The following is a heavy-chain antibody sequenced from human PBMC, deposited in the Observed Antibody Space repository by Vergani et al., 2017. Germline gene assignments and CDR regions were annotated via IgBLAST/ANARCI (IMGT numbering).Heavy chain of an antibody. CDR3: AKDGGLGSCDSXRCPPLLIDYVDV. CDR1: GFAFSSYA. Sequence: EGQLLESGEGLVQPGGSLRLSCAASGFAFSSYAMTWVRQGPGKGLEWVSGISRNGDTTYYADSVKGRFTISRDNSKSTLYLQMNSLRAEDTARYFCAKDGGLGSCDSXRCPPLLIDYVDVWGKGATVTVSS. CDR2: ISRNGDTT. D-gene: IGHD2-2*01. V-gene: IGHV3-23*01. J-gene: IGHJ6*03.